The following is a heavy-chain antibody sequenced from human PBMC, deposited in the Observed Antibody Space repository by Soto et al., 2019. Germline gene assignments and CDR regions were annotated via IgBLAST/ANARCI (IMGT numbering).Heavy chain of an antibody. CDR2: ISAYNGNT. Sequence: ASVKVSCKASGYTFTSYGISWVRQAPGQGLEWMGWISAYNGNTNYAQKLQGRVTMTTDTSTSTAYMELRSLRSDDTSVYYCAMSRRHNWFDPWGQGTLVTVSS. CDR1: GYTFTSYG. CDR3: AMSRRHNWFDP. J-gene: IGHJ5*02. V-gene: IGHV1-18*01.